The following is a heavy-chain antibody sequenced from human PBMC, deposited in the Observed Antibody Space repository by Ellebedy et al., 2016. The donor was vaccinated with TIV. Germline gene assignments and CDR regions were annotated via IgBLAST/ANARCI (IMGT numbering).Heavy chain of an antibody. CDR3: ARGGNWGLAY. CDR1: GGSMSNNSYY. J-gene: IGHJ4*02. CDR2: LYYSGSI. D-gene: IGHD7-27*01. V-gene: IGHV4-39*01. Sequence: SETLSLTXSVSGGSMSNNSYYLGWIRQPPGMAPEWFGSLYYSGSIYYNPSLRSRVTIAVDPSKSQFSLRLTSVTAADTAVYFCARGGNWGLAYWGQGTLVTVSS.